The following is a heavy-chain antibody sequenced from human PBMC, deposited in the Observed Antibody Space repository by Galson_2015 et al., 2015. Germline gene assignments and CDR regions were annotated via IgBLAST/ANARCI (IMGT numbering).Heavy chain of an antibody. CDR2: IYSGGSI. D-gene: IGHD1-26*01. Sequence: SLRLSCAASGFTVSSNYMSWVRQAPGKGLEWVSVIYSGGSIYYADPVTGRFFTSRDKSMNTLFLQMNGLTTEDTAVYYCLLVGTAGRVYRGRGVLVTVPS. V-gene: IGHV3-53*01. J-gene: IGHJ4*02. CDR3: LLVGTAGRVY. CDR1: GFTVSSNY.